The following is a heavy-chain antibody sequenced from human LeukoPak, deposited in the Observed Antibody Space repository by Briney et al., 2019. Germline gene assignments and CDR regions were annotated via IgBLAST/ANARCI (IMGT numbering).Heavy chain of an antibody. CDR3: VKDRGYCSSTGCHYDH. CDR2: IGSNGVNT. D-gene: IGHD2-2*01. V-gene: IGHV3-23*01. CDR1: GFTFSTYA. Sequence: GGSLRLSCTASGFTFSTYAMGWTRQAPGKGLEWVSGIGSNGVNTYYADSAKGRFTISRDNSENTVYLQMNSLRAEDTALYYCVKDRGYCSSTGCHYDHWGQGTQVTVSS. J-gene: IGHJ4*02.